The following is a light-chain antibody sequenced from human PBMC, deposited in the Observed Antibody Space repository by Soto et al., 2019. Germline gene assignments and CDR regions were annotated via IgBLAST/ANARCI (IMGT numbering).Light chain of an antibody. CDR1: QSVLYSSNNKNY. CDR3: QQYYSTPPVT. Sequence: DIVMTQSPDSLAVSLGERATINCKSSQSVLYSSNNKNYLAWYQQKPGQPPKLLIYWASTRESGVPDRFSGSGFGADFTLTISSLQAEYVAVYYCQQYYSTPPVTFGPGTKVDIK. CDR2: WAS. J-gene: IGKJ3*01. V-gene: IGKV4-1*01.